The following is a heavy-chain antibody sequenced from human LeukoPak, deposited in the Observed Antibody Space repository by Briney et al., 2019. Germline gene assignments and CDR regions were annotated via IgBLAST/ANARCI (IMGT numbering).Heavy chain of an antibody. Sequence: GGSLRLSCAASGFSLGDYAMHWVRQAPGKGLEWVSGISWNSGRIAYAESVKGRFTVSRDNAKNSLYLEMNSLRAEDMALYYCARGFSMRVADTFDIWGQGTMVTVSS. CDR3: ARGFSMRVADTFDI. V-gene: IGHV3-9*03. CDR1: GFSLGDYA. J-gene: IGHJ3*02. D-gene: IGHD2-15*01. CDR2: ISWNSGRI.